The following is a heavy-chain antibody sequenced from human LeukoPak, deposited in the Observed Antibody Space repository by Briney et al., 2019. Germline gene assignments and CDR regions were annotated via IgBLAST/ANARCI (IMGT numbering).Heavy chain of an antibody. V-gene: IGHV3-53*05. D-gene: IGHD2-21*01. Sequence: GGSLILSCAASGFTVSSNYMSWVRQAPGKGLEWVSVIYSGGSTYYADSVKGRFAISRDNSKNTLYLQMNSLRAEDTAVYYCAREVNGGDCLDYWGQGTLVTVSS. J-gene: IGHJ4*02. CDR2: IYSGGST. CDR3: AREVNGGDCLDY. CDR1: GFTVSSNY.